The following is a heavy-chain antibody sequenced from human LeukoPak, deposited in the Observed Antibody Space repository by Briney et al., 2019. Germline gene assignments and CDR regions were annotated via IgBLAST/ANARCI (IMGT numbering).Heavy chain of an antibody. D-gene: IGHD2/OR15-2a*01. Sequence: GGSLRLSCAASGFTFSSYSMNWVRQAPGKGLEWVSSISSSSSYIYYADSVKGRFTISRDNAKNSLYLQMNSLRAEDTAVYYCARVRGSNIFDCWGQGTLVTVSS. V-gene: IGHV3-21*01. CDR2: ISSSSSYI. CDR3: ARVRGSNIFDC. CDR1: GFTFSSYS. J-gene: IGHJ4*02.